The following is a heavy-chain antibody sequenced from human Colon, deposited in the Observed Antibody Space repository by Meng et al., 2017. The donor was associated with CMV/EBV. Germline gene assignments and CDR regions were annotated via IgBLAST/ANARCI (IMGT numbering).Heavy chain of an antibody. D-gene: IGHD3-10*01. J-gene: IGHJ1*01. CDR3: GRAGARGVPIDV. V-gene: IGHV4-4*07. CDR2: IYSNGRI. CDR1: GGSISGHY. Sequence: QGQLQESGPGLGKPSETLALTCTVSGGSISGHYWTWIRRPAGEGLQWLGRIYSNGRIDENYSLRSRVTISVDTSKNQLSPRLTSVTAADTAVYYCGRAGARGVPIDVWGRGTLVTVSS.